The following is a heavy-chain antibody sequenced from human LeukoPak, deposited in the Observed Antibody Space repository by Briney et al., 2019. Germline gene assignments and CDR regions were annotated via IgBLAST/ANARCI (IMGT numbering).Heavy chain of an antibody. Sequence: GGSLRLSCVASGFPFSSYWMTWVRQAPGKGLEWVANIKQDGSKKSYADSVKGRFTISRDNAKNTLYLQMNSLRAEDTAVYYCARDDFKQWWGQGTLVTVSS. CDR1: GFPFSSYW. D-gene: IGHD2-21*02. J-gene: IGHJ4*02. V-gene: IGHV3-7*03. CDR2: IKQDGSKK. CDR3: ARDDFKQW.